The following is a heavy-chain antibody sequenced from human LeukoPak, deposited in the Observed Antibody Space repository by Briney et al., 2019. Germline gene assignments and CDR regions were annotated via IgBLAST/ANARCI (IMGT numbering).Heavy chain of an antibody. V-gene: IGHV4-39*01. CDR2: IYYSGST. CDR1: GGSISSSSYY. J-gene: IGHJ4*02. CDR3: ARTSPMSDLWFGESHLYLFDY. D-gene: IGHD3-10*01. Sequence: SETLSLTCTVSGGSISSSSYYWGWIRQPPGKGLEWIGSIYYSGSTYYNPSLKSRVTISVDTSKNQFSLKLSSVTAADTAVYYCARTSPMSDLWFGESHLYLFDYWGQGTLVTVSS.